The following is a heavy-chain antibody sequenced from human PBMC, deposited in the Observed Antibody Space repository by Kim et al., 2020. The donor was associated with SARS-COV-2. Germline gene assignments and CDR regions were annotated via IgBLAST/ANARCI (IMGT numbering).Heavy chain of an antibody. CDR2: IKQDGSEK. J-gene: IGHJ4*02. CDR3: ARVGSSWYSASPDY. CDR1: GYTFSSYW. D-gene: IGHD6-13*01. Sequence: GGSLRLSCAASGYTFSSYWMSWVRQAPGKGLEGVANIKQDGSEKYYVDSVKGRFTISRDNAKNSLYLQMNSLRAEDTAVYYCARVGSSWYSASPDYWGQGTLVTVSS. V-gene: IGHV3-7*03.